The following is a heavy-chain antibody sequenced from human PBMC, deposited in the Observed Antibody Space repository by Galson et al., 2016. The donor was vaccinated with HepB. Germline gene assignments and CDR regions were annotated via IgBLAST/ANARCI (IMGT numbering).Heavy chain of an antibody. Sequence: SLRLSCAASGFTFSSYWMSRIRQVPGKGLEWVALIKEDGGAKYYVDSVEGRFTISRDNAKNSLYLQMNSLRAEDTAVYYCANSNRTPTGYWGQGTLVTVSS. D-gene: IGHD1-14*01. CDR1: GFTFSSYW. CDR3: ANSNRTPTGY. CDR2: IKEDGGAK. J-gene: IGHJ4*02. V-gene: IGHV3-7*03.